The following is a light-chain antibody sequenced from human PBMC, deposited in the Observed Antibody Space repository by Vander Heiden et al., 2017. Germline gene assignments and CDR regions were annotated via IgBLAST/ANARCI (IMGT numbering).Light chain of an antibody. J-gene: IGLJ1*01. CDR3: CSYVGSRVYV. CDR1: SSEVGSYQV. Sequence: QSALTQPASVSGSPGPSLTIPCTGTSSEVGSYQVVSWYQQHPGKAPKLIIYEGIKRPSGVSNRFSGSPSGNTASLTISGLQPEDEADYYCCSYVGSRVYVFGTGTKVTVL. V-gene: IGLV2-23*01. CDR2: EGI.